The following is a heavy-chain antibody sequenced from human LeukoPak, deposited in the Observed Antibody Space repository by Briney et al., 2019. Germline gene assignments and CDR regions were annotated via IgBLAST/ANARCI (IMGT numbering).Heavy chain of an antibody. Sequence: SETLSLTCAVYGGSFSGYCWSWIRQPPGKGLEWIGEINHSGSTNYNPSLKSRVTISVDTSKNQFSLKLSSVTAADTAVYYCARGVLRFLEWLSTNNWFDPWGRGTLVTVSS. D-gene: IGHD3-3*01. CDR1: GGSFSGYC. V-gene: IGHV4-34*01. J-gene: IGHJ5*02. CDR3: ARGVLRFLEWLSTNNWFDP. CDR2: INHSGST.